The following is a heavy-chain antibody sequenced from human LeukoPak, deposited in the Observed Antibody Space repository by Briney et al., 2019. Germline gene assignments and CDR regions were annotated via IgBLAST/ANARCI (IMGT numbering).Heavy chain of an antibody. CDR3: AKDRNTVVFDY. D-gene: IGHD2-2*01. V-gene: IGHV3-30*04. CDR2: ISYDGSNK. J-gene: IGHJ4*02. Sequence: GGSLRLSCAASGFTFSSYAMHWVRQAPGKGLEWVAVISYDGSNKYYADSVKGRFTISRDNSKNTLYLQMNSLRAEDTAVYYCAKDRNTVVFDYWGQGTLVTVSS. CDR1: GFTFSSYA.